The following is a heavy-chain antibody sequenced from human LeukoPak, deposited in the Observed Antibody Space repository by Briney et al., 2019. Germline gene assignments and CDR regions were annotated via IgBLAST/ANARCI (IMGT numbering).Heavy chain of an antibody. D-gene: IGHD3-10*01. J-gene: IGHJ6*04. CDR2: ISYDGSNK. V-gene: IGHV3-30*04. CDR3: ARAPGGYYLDGMDV. Sequence: PGRSLRLSCAASGFTFSSYAMHWVRQAPGKGLEWVAVISYDGSNKYYADSVKGRFTISRDNSKNTLYLQMNSLRAEDTAVYYCARAPGGYYLDGMDVWGKGTTVTVSS. CDR1: GFTFSSYA.